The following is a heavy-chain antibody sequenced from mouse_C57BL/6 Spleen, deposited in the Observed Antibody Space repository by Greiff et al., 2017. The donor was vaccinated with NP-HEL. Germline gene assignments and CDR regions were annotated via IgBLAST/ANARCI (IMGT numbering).Heavy chain of an antibody. D-gene: IGHD1-1*01. CDR3: ARDDYYGSSYPSWFAY. Sequence: DVQLQESGPGLVKPSQSLSLTCSVTGYSITSGYYWNWIRQFPGNKLEWMGYISYDGSNNYNPSLKNRISITRDTSKNQFFLKLNSVTTEDTATYYCARDDYYGSSYPSWFAYWGQGTLVTVSA. V-gene: IGHV3-6*01. CDR1: GYSITSGYY. J-gene: IGHJ3*01. CDR2: ISYDGSN.